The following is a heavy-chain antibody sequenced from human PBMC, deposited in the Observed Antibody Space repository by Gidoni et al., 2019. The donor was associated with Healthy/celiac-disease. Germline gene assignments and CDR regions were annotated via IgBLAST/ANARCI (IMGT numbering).Heavy chain of an antibody. CDR1: GFTFSSHG. CDR3: ARGGSYSDY. CDR2: IWYDGSNK. Sequence: QVQLVESGGGGVQPGRSLRLPCAGPGFTFSSHGMHWVRQAPGKGLEWVAVIWYDGSNKYYADPVKGRFTISRDNSKNTLYLQMNSLRAEDTAVYYCARGGSYSDYWGQGTLVTVSS. D-gene: IGHD1-26*01. J-gene: IGHJ4*02. V-gene: IGHV3-33*01.